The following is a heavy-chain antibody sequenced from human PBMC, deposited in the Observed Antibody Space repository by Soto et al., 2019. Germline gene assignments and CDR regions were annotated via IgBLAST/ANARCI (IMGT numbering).Heavy chain of an antibody. CDR3: ARDIVATIGSYGMDV. Sequence: ASVKVSCKASGYTFTGYYMHWVRQAPGQGLGWMGWINPNSGGTNYAQKFQGRVTMTRDTSISTAYMELSRLRSDDTAVYYCARDIVATIGSYGMDVWGQGTTVTVSS. CDR2: INPNSGGT. D-gene: IGHD5-12*01. J-gene: IGHJ6*02. CDR1: GYTFTGYY. V-gene: IGHV1-2*02.